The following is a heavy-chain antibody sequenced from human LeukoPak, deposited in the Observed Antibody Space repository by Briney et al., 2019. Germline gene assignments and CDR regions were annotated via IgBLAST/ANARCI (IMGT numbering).Heavy chain of an antibody. J-gene: IGHJ4*02. Sequence: GGSLRLSCAASGFIFSSYWMHWVRQAPGKGLEWVAYISSSSTTTYYADSLKGRCTISRDNAKNSLYLQMSSLRDEDTAVYYCATIAAAGTFWGQGTLVTVSS. CDR2: ISSSSTTT. CDR1: GFIFSSYW. CDR3: ATIAAAGTF. D-gene: IGHD6-13*01. V-gene: IGHV3-48*02.